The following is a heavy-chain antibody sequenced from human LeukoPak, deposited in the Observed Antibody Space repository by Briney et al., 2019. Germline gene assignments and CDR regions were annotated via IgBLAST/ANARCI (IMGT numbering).Heavy chain of an antibody. CDR3: ARRTVTNGWFRIDY. Sequence: SETLSLTCTVSGASISSSSYHWSWIRQPAGKGLEWIGRIYTSGTTNYNPSLESRVTISVDTSKNQFSLRLSSVTAADTAVYYCARRTVTNGWFRIDYWGQGSLVIVSS. D-gene: IGHD6-19*01. J-gene: IGHJ4*02. V-gene: IGHV4-61*02. CDR2: IYTSGTT. CDR1: GASISSSSYH.